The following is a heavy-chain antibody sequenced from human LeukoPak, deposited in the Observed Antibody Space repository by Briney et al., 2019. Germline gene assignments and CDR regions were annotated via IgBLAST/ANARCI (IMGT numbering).Heavy chain of an antibody. D-gene: IGHD1/OR15-1a*01. V-gene: IGHV3-23*01. CDR1: GFTFSDYG. CDR2: ISGSGHST. CDR3: AKESGATWNIDS. J-gene: IGHJ4*02. Sequence: GGSLRLSCAASGFTFSDYGMAWVRPVPGKGLEWVSAISGSGHSTYYTDPVKGRFTISRDNFKNTLSLQMSNLRAEDTAVYYCAKESGATWNIDSWGQGTLVAVSS.